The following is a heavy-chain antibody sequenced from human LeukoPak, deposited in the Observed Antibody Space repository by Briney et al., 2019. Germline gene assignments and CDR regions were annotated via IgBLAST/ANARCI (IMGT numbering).Heavy chain of an antibody. D-gene: IGHD3-3*01. CDR2: IKQDGSEK. J-gene: IGHJ4*02. CDR1: GFTFSSYA. Sequence: GGSLRLSCAASGFTFSSYAMHWVRQAPGKGLEWVANIKQDGSEKYYVDSVKGRFTISRDNAKNSLYLQMNSLRAEDTAVYYCARASYYDFWSGYSYSGYWGQGTLVTVSS. V-gene: IGHV3-7*01. CDR3: ARASYYDFWSGYSYSGY.